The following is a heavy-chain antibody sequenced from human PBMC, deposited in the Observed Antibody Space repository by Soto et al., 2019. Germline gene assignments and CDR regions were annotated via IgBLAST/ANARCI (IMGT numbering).Heavy chain of an antibody. D-gene: IGHD3-22*01. Sequence: PGGSLRLSCAASGFTFDDYAMHWVRQAPGKGLEWVSGISWNSGSIGYADSVKGRFTISRDNAKNSLYLQMNSLRAEDTALYYCAKDPYDYYDSSGYFQHWGQGTLVTVSS. CDR1: GFTFDDYA. V-gene: IGHV3-9*01. CDR3: AKDPYDYYDSSGYFQH. CDR2: ISWNSGSI. J-gene: IGHJ1*01.